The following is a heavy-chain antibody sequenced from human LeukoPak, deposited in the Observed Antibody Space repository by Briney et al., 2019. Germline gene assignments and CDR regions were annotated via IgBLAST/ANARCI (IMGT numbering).Heavy chain of an antibody. CDR3: ARESYDSGSYYNNWFDP. Sequence: PGGSLRLSCAASGFTFSSYSMNWVRQAPGRGLEWVSSISSSSSYIYYADSVKGRFTISRDNAKNSLYLQMNSLRAEDTAVYYCARESYDSGSYYNNWFDPWCQGTPVTVSS. V-gene: IGHV3-21*01. D-gene: IGHD3-10*01. CDR1: GFTFSSYS. J-gene: IGHJ5*02. CDR2: ISSSSSYI.